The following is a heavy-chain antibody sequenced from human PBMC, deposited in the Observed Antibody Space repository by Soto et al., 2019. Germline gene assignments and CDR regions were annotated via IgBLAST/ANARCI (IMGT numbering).Heavy chain of an antibody. J-gene: IGHJ5*02. CDR2: IYPGDSDT. V-gene: IGHV5-51*01. CDR1: GYSFTSYW. Sequence: GESLKISCKGSGYSFTSYWIGWVRQMPGKGLEWMGIIYPGDSDTRYSPSFQGQVTISADKSISTAYLQWSSLKASDTAMYYCARNHDILTTPGWFDPWGQGTLVTVSS. D-gene: IGHD3-9*01. CDR3: ARNHDILTTPGWFDP.